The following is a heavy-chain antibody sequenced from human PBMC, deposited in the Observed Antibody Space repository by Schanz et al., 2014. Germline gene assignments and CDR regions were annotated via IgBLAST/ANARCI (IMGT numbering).Heavy chain of an antibody. CDR3: TTFNNRDALYI. D-gene: IGHD1-20*01. J-gene: IGHJ3*02. CDR2: IENNANGATT. V-gene: IGHV3-15*04. CDR1: GFTFSEVY. Sequence: EVRLVESGGGLVEPGGSLRLSCSGSGFTFSEVYMSWVRQAQGKGLEWVGRIENNANGATTDYAAPVKGRFTVSRDDSRNTLYLQMNTLRTDDTALYYCTTFNNRDALYIWGQGTMVSVSS.